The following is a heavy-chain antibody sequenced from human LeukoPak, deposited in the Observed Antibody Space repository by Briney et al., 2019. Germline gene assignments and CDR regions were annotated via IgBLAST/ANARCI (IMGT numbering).Heavy chain of an antibody. V-gene: IGHV3-23*01. CDR2: ISGSGGST. J-gene: IGHJ1*01. CDR3: AKKSAAHQTFQH. Sequence: PGGSLRLSCAASGFTFSSYGMSWVRQAPGKGLEWVSAISGSGGSTYYADSVKGRFTISRDNSKNTLYLQMNSLRAEDTAVYYCAKKSAAHQTFQHWGQGTLVTVSS. D-gene: IGHD6-13*01. CDR1: GFTFSSYG.